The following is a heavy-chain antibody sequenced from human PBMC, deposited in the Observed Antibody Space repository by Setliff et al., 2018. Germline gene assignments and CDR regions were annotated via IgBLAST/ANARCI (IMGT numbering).Heavy chain of an antibody. V-gene: IGHV3-21*01. CDR3: ARGNSGGDY. CDR2: IDTSSTWI. D-gene: IGHD6-25*01. CDR1: GFSFTTYT. Sequence: GGSLRLSCAASGFSFTTYTMNWIRQAPGQGLEWVSSIDTSSTWIYYADPVKGRFTISRDNAKNTLYLQMNSLRAEDTAVYYCARGNSGGDYWGQGTLVTVSS. J-gene: IGHJ4*02.